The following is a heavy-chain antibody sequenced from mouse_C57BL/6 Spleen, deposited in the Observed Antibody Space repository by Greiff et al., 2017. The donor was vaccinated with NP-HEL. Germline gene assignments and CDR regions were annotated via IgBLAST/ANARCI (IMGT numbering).Heavy chain of an antibody. CDR1: GFTFTDYY. CDR3: ARYTTAQATGFDY. V-gene: IGHV7-3*01. D-gene: IGHD3-2*02. Sequence: EVKLVESGGGLVQPGGSLSLSCAASGFTFTDYYMSWVRQPPGKALEWLGFIRNKANGYTTEYSASVKGRFTISRDNSQSILYLQMNALRAEDSATYYCARYTTAQATGFDYWGQGTTLTVSS. J-gene: IGHJ2*01. CDR2: IRNKANGYTT.